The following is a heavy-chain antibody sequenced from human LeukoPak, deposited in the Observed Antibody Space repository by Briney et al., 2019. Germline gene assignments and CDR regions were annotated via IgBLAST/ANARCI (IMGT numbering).Heavy chain of an antibody. Sequence: SETLSLTCTVSGYSISSGYYWGWIRPPPGKGLEWIGSMYHSGTTNYNPSLKSRVTISVDTSKNQFSVRLTSVTATDTAVYYCARFSVSQAWFDPWGQGTLVTVSS. CDR2: MYHSGTT. CDR1: GYSISSGYY. J-gene: IGHJ5*02. V-gene: IGHV4-38-2*02. CDR3: ARFSVSQAWFDP. D-gene: IGHD2-8*01.